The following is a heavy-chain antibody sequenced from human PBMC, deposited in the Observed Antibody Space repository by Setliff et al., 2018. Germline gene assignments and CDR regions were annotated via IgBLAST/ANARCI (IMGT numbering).Heavy chain of an antibody. CDR3: AIDVVGEQQLVRVYFDY. CDR2: ISAYNGNT. Sequence: AAVKVSCKASGYTFTRYGINWVRQAPGQGLAWMGWISAYNGNTNYAQKLQGRFTMTTDTSTSTAYMELRSLRSDETAGYYWAIDVVGEQQLVRVYFDYWGQGTLVTVSS. V-gene: IGHV1-18*01. D-gene: IGHD6-13*01. J-gene: IGHJ4*02. CDR1: GYTFTRYG.